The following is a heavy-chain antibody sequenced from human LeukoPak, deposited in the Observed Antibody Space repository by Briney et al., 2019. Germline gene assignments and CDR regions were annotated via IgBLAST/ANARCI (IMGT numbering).Heavy chain of an antibody. Sequence: ESLKISRRGSGYSFTTYWIGWVRQMPGKGLEWMGIIYPGDSDTRYSPSFQGQVTMSADKSINTAYLQWSSLKASDTAIYYCARRQGCSSTSCPPDYWGQGTLVTVSS. J-gene: IGHJ4*02. CDR2: IYPGDSDT. CDR3: ARRQGCSSTSCPPDY. CDR1: GYSFTTYW. V-gene: IGHV5-51*01. D-gene: IGHD2-2*01.